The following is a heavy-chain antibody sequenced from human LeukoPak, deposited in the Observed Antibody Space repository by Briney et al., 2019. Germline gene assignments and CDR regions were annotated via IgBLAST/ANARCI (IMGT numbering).Heavy chain of an antibody. CDR2: IWYDGSNK. V-gene: IGHV3-33*08. Sequence: GGSLRLSCAASGFTFSSYSMNWVRQAPGKGLEWVAVIWYDGSNKYYADSVKGRFTISRDNSKNTLYLQMNSLRAEDTALYYCARDSPTTVTTSNWFAPWGQGTLVTVCS. D-gene: IGHD4-17*01. J-gene: IGHJ5*02. CDR3: ARDSPTTVTTSNWFAP. CDR1: GFTFSSYS.